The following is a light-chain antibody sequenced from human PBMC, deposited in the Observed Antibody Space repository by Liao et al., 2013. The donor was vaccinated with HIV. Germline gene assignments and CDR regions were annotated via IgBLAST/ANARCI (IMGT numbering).Light chain of an antibody. Sequence: ATITCSGQGLGNKFTCWFQQRPGQSPIMIIYEDSKRPSGIPERFSASNSGDTATLTISGTLPSDEADYFCQTWDNRFVAFGGGTRLTVL. CDR2: EDS. J-gene: IGLJ2*01. CDR1: GLGNKF. V-gene: IGLV3-1*01. CDR3: QTWDNRFVA.